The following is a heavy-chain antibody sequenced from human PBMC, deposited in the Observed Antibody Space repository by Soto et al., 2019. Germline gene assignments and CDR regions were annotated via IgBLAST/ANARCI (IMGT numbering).Heavy chain of an antibody. CDR3: ATRCSGKFY. D-gene: IGHD2-8*01. CDR2: SHQSGNT. CDR1: GVSISSHDW. J-gene: IGHJ4*02. Sequence: SETLSLTCAVSGVSISSHDWWTWVRQPPGKGLEWIGESHQSGNTNYNSSLESRVTLSVDKSKNQFSLKLNSVTVADTAVYYCATRCSGKFYWGQRTLLTVSS. V-gene: IGHV4-4*02.